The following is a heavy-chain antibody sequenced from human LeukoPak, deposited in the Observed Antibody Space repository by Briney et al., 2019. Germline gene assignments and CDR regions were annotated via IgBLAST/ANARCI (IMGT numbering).Heavy chain of an antibody. V-gene: IGHV3-30*18. J-gene: IGHJ5*02. D-gene: IGHD2-15*01. CDR3: AKDDCSGCSCYLVDP. CDR1: GFTFSSYG. CDR2: ISYDGSNK. Sequence: GGSLRLSCAASGFTFSSYGMHWVRQAPGKGLEWVAVISYDGSNKYYADPVKGRFTISRDNSKNTLYLQMNSLRAEDTAVYYCAKDDCSGCSCYLVDPWGQGTLVTVSS.